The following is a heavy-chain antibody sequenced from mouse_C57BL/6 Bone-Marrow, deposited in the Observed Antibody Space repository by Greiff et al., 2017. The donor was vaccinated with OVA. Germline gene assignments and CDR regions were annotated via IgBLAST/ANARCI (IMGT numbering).Heavy chain of an antibody. J-gene: IGHJ4*01. CDR2: IYPYNGVS. CDR3: ATHYYYGSSYDYAMDY. CDR1: GYSFTGYY. Sequence: VQLKQSGPELVKPGASVKISCKASGYSFTGYYMHWVKQSHGNILDWIGYIYPYNGVSSYNQKFKGKATLTVDKSSSTAYMELRSLTSEDSAVYYCATHYYYGSSYDYAMDYWGQGTSVTVSS. D-gene: IGHD1-1*01. V-gene: IGHV1-31*01.